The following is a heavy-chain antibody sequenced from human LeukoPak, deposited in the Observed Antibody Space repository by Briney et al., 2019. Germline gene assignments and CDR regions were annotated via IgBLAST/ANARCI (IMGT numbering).Heavy chain of an antibody. D-gene: IGHD4-23*01. V-gene: IGHV4-34*01. Sequence: PSETLCLTCAVSGGSFSGYYWSWIRQPPGKGLEWVGDINHSGSTNYNPSLKSRVTISVDTSKNQFSLKLSSVTAADTAVYYCARDTVAKYFDYWGEGTLVTVSS. CDR2: INHSGST. CDR1: GGSFSGYY. J-gene: IGHJ4*02. CDR3: ARDTVAKYFDY.